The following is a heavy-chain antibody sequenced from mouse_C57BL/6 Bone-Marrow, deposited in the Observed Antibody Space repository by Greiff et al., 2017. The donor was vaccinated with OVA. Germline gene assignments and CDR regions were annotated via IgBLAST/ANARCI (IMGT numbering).Heavy chain of an antibody. CDR2: IYPRSGNT. V-gene: IGHV1-81*01. Sequence: QVQLQQPGAELVKPGASVKLSCKASGYTFTSYGISWVKQRTGQGLEWIGEIYPRSGNTYYNEKFKGKATLTADKSSSTAYMELRSLTSEDSAVYFCARGFGFAYWGQGTLVTVSA. J-gene: IGHJ3*01. CDR3: ARGFGFAY. CDR1: GYTFTSYG.